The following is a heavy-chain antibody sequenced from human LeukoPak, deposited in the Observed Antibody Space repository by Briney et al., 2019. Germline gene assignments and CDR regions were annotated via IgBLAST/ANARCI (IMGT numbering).Heavy chain of an antibody. D-gene: IGHD4-11*01. CDR2: ISGSGGAT. J-gene: IGHJ4*02. CDR1: DSTLTSYA. Sequence: PGGSLRLSCEASDSTLTSYALSWVRQAPGKGLDWVSAISGSGGATFYADSVKGRFTISRDNSRKTLYLQMTGLRAEDTAVYYCARVLAPGQGHGPDSRGQGTLVTVSS. CDR3: ARVLAPGQGHGPDS. V-gene: IGHV3-23*01.